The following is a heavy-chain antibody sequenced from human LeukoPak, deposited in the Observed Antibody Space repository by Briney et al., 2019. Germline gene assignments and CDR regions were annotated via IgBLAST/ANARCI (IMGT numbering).Heavy chain of an antibody. J-gene: IGHJ4*02. CDR2: VHSSRGS. CDR1: GGSISSTTDY. CDR3: ARENWNYGEDF. V-gene: IGHV4-39*07. D-gene: IGHD1-7*01. Sequence: SETLSLTCSVSGGSISSTTDYWGWIRQPPGKGLEWIGRVHSSRGSNYNPSLKSRVTMSVDTSKNQVSLKLIAVTAADTAVYYCARENWNYGEDFWGQGALVTVSS.